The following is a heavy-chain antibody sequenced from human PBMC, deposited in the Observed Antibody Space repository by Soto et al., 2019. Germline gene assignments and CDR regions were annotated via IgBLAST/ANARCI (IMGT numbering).Heavy chain of an antibody. D-gene: IGHD2-15*01. V-gene: IGHV1-69*02. J-gene: IGHJ5*02. CDR2: IIPILGIA. Sequence: SVKVSCKASGGTFSSYTISWVRQAPGQGLEWMGRIIPILGIANYAQKFQGRVTITADKSTSTAYMELSSLRSEDTAVYYCARGWDGVVVAASNWFDPWGQGTLVTVSS. CDR1: GGTFSSYT. CDR3: ARGWDGVVVAASNWFDP.